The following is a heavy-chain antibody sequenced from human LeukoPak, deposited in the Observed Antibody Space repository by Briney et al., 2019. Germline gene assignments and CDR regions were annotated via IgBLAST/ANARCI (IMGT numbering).Heavy chain of an antibody. D-gene: IGHD3-10*01. J-gene: IGHJ4*02. CDR1: DGSINSGDFY. Sequence: SQTLSLTCTVSDGSINSGDFYWSWLRQPPGQGPEWIGYIYYNGDTYYNPSLKSRVSISSDTSKNQFSLNLNSVTVADTAVYYCARARFNYGWGTHDFWGQGTLVIVSS. V-gene: IGHV4-30-4*08. CDR3: ARARFNYGWGTHDF. CDR2: IYYNGDT.